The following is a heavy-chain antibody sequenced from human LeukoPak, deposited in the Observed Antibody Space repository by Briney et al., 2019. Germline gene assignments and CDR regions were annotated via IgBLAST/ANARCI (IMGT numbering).Heavy chain of an antibody. D-gene: IGHD6-19*01. CDR2: MNPNSGNT. CDR1: GYTFTSYD. V-gene: IGHV1-8*01. CDR3: ARGKGYSSGRYLDDAFDI. J-gene: IGHJ3*02. Sequence: ASVKVSCKASGYTFTSYDINWVRQATGQGLEWMGWMNPNSGNTGYAQKFQGRVTMTRNTSISTAYMELSSLRSEDTAVYYCARGKGYSSGRYLDDAFDIWGQGTMVTVSS.